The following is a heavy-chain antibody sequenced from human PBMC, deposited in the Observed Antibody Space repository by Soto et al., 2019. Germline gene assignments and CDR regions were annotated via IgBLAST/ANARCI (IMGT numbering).Heavy chain of an antibody. V-gene: IGHV4-59*01. CDR2: IYYSGST. CDR1: GGPISSYY. CDR3: ARVGLVYYYDSSAQYYFDY. Sequence: SETLSLTCTVSGGPISSYYWSWIRQPPGKGLEWIGYIYYSGSTNYNPSLKSRVTISVDTSKNQFSLKLSSVTAADTAVYYCARVGLVYYYDSSAQYYFDYWGQGTLVTVSS. D-gene: IGHD3-22*01. J-gene: IGHJ4*02.